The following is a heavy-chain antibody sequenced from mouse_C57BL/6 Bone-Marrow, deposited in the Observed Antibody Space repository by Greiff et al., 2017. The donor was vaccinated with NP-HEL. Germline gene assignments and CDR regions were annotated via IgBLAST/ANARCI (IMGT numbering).Heavy chain of an antibody. CDR3: ARRPGGSCFYWYFGV. V-gene: IGHV1-69*01. Sequence: QVQLQQSGAELVMPGASVKLSCKASGYTFTSYWMHWVKQRPGQGLEWIGEIDPSDSYTNYNQKFKGKSTLTVDKSSSTAYMQLSSLTSEDSAVYYCARRPGGSCFYWYFGVWGTGTTVTVSS. CDR1: GYTFTSYW. D-gene: IGHD1-1*01. CDR2: IDPSDSYT. J-gene: IGHJ1*03.